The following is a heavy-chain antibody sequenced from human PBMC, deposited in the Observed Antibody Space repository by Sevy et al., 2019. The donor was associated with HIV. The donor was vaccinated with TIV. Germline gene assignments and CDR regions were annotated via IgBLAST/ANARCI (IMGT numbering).Heavy chain of an antibody. Sequence: ASVKVSCKASGYTFTTYAINWVRQAPGQGLEWLGWISAYSGNTHYAQKLQDRVTMTTDTSTTTAYMELRSLRFDDTAVYYCARELIRGVTYGMDVWGQWTTVTVSS. CDR3: ARELIRGVTYGMDV. V-gene: IGHV1-18*01. D-gene: IGHD3-10*01. J-gene: IGHJ6*02. CDR2: ISAYSGNT. CDR1: GYTFTTYA.